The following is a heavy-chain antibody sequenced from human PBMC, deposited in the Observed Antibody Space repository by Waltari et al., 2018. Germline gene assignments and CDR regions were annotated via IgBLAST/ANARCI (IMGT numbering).Heavy chain of an antibody. Sequence: EVQVVESGGGLVQPGGSLRLSCAASGFTFSSSWKTWVRQGPGKGLAWGADIRRVGSERYYVDSVKSRFTISRDNTKNSLYLQMSSLGAEDTAVYYCAIGGVETSWYWRYWGQGTLVTVSS. CDR2: IRRVGSER. D-gene: IGHD6-13*01. CDR1: GFTFSSSW. J-gene: IGHJ4*02. V-gene: IGHV3-7*01. CDR3: AIGGVETSWYWRY.